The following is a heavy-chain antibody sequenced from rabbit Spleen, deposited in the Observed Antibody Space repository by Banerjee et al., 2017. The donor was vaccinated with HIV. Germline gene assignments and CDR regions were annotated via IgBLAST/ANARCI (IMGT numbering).Heavy chain of an antibody. D-gene: IGHD1-1*01. CDR3: ARNYVNAFDP. J-gene: IGHJ2*01. CDR1: GFSFSSSYY. V-gene: IGHV1S40*01. Sequence: VESGGGLVKPGASLTLTCKASGFSFSSSYYMCWVRQAPGKGLEWIACIDTNDGDTDYANWPKGRFTISKTSSTTVTLQMTSLTAADTATYFCARNYVNAFDPWGPGTLVTVS. CDR2: IDTNDGDT.